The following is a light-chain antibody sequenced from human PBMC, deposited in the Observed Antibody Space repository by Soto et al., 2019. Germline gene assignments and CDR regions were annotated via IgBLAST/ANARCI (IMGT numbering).Light chain of an antibody. V-gene: IGKV3-15*01. Sequence: EIVLTQSPATLSVSPGERATLSCRASQSVGNNFAWYQQKPGQAPRLLIFATSTRATGVPARFSGSGSGTYFTLTISSLQSEDVAVYYCQQYGGWPLTFGGGAQVEIE. CDR1: QSVGNN. J-gene: IGKJ4*01. CDR3: QQYGGWPLT. CDR2: ATS.